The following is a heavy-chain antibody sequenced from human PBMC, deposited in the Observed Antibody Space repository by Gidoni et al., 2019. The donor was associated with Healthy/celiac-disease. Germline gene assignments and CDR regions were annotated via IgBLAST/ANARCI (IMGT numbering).Heavy chain of an antibody. J-gene: IGHJ4*02. CDR1: GFTFSSYA. Sequence: EVQLLESGGGLVQPGGSLILSCAASGFTFSSYAMSWVRQAPGKWLEWVSAILGSGGSTYYADSVKGRFTISRDNSKNTLYLKMNSLRAEDTAVYYCEKDRVWEDTAMVPAFDYWGQGTLVTVSS. V-gene: IGHV3-23*01. D-gene: IGHD5-18*01. CDR2: ILGSGGST. CDR3: EKDRVWEDTAMVPAFDY.